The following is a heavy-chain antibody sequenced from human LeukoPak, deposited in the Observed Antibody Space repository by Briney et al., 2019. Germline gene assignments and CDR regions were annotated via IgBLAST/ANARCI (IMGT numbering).Heavy chain of an antibody. Sequence: PGGSLRLSCAASGFTFSSYSMNWVRQAPGKGLEWVSSISSSSSYIYYADSVKGRFTISRDNAKNSLYLQMNSLRGEDTAVYYCARVTVSSSWYYGMDVWGQGTTVTVSS. V-gene: IGHV3-21*01. CDR3: ARVTVSSSWYYGMDV. J-gene: IGHJ6*02. CDR2: ISSSSSYI. D-gene: IGHD6-13*01. CDR1: GFTFSSYS.